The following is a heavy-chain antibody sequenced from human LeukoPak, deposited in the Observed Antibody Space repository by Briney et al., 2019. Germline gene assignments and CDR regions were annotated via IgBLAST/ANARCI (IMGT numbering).Heavy chain of an antibody. V-gene: IGHV4-34*01. CDR3: ARGRLITIFGVVIRSHYYYYGMDV. D-gene: IGHD3-3*01. CDR1: GGSFSGYY. Sequence: SETLSLTCAVYGGSFSGYYWSWIRQPPGKGLEWIGEINHSGSTNYNPSLKSRVTISVDTSKNQFSLKLSSVTAADTAVYYFARGRLITIFGVVIRSHYYYYGMDVWGQGTTVTVSS. CDR2: INHSGST. J-gene: IGHJ6*02.